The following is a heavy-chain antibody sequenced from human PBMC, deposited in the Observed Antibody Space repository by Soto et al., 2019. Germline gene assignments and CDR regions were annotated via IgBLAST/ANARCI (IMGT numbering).Heavy chain of an antibody. CDR1: GYTFTSYV. CDR2: ISAYNGNT. CDR3: ARSGVWAPRDY. J-gene: IGHJ4*02. D-gene: IGHD3-3*01. Sequence: QVQLVQSGAEVKKPGASVKVSCKASGYTFTSYVISWVRQAPGQGLEGMGWISAYNGNTNYAQKLQGRGTITTDTSTSTASMELRRLRSDDTAVYYCARSGVWAPRDYWGQGTLVTVSS. V-gene: IGHV1-18*01.